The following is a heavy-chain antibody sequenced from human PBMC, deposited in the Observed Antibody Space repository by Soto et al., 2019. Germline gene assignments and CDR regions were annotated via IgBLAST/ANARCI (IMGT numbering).Heavy chain of an antibody. CDR1: GFTFSSYA. CDR2: ISGSGGST. Sequence: EVQLLESGGGLVQPGGSLRLSCAASGFTFSSYAMSWVRQAPGKGLEWVSAISGSGGSTYYAASVKGRFTIPRDNSKNTLYLQMNSLRAEDTAVYYCAKGSYDYALFDYWGQGTLVTVSS. D-gene: IGHD3-16*01. V-gene: IGHV3-23*01. J-gene: IGHJ4*02. CDR3: AKGSYDYALFDY.